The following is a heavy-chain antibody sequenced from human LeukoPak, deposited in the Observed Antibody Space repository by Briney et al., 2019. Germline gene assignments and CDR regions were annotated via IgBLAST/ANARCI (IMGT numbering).Heavy chain of an antibody. V-gene: IGHV4-39*07. CDR2: IYYSGST. Sequence: NPSETLSLTCTVSGGSISSSSYYWGWIRQPPGKGLEWIGSIYYSGSTYYNPSLKSRVTISVDTSKNQFSLKLSSVTAADTAVYYCARDLPQYYYGAGSYSPRFDYWGQGTLVTVSS. D-gene: IGHD3-10*01. J-gene: IGHJ4*02. CDR1: GGSISSSSYY. CDR3: ARDLPQYYYGAGSYSPRFDY.